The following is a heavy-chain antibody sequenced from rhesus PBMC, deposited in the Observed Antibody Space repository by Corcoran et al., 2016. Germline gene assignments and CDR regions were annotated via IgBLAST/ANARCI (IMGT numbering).Heavy chain of an antibody. CDR3: ARKSPRAYCSGTDCSYWYFDL. CDR1: GGSISSHY. CDR2: IYGSGGST. D-gene: IGHD2-15*01. V-gene: IGHV4-160*01. Sequence: QVQLQESGPGLVKPSETLSLTCAVSGGSISSHYWSWIRQPPGQGLDWIGRIYGSGGSTDYNPSLKSRVTISTGTSKNQVSMKLSAGTAADTAVYYWARKSPRAYCSGTDCSYWYFDLWGPGTPITISS. J-gene: IGHJ2*01.